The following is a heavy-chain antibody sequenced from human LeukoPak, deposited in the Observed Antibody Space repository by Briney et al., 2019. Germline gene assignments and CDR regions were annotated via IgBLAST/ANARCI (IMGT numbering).Heavy chain of an antibody. CDR3: ARRRFSGDTAMLHY. CDR2: IDPSDSYT. V-gene: IGHV5-10-1*01. D-gene: IGHD5-18*01. J-gene: IGHJ4*02. Sequence: GESLRISCKGSGYSFTTYWIIGVRQRSGKGLGCMGRIDPSDSYTNYSPSFQGHVTISADTSISTAFLQWSSLKASDTAMYYCARRRFSGDTAMLHYWGQGTLVSVSS. CDR1: GYSFTTYW.